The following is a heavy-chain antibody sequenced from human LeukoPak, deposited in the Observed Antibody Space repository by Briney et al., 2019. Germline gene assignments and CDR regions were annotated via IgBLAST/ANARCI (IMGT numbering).Heavy chain of an antibody. D-gene: IGHD1-26*01. V-gene: IGHV4-59*04. J-gene: IGHJ5*02. CDR1: GGSISSYY. CDR3: AEHYYNNWFDP. CDR2: IYHSGST. Sequence: PSETLSLTCTVSGGSISSYYWSWIRQPPGKGLEWIGSIYHSGSTYYNPSLRSRVTISVDTSKNQFSLKLSSVTAADTAVYYCAEHYYNNWFDPWGQGTLVTVSS.